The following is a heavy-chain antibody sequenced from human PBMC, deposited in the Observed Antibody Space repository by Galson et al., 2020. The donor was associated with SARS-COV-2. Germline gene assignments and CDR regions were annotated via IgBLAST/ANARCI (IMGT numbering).Heavy chain of an antibody. CDR1: GGSISSSSYY. Sequence: SETLSLTCTVSGGSISSSSYYWGWIRQPPGKGLEWIGSIYYSGSTYYNPSLKSRVTISVDTSKNQFSLKLSSVTAADTAVYYCARQKRPLACSGGSCYSIVGWFDPWGQGTLVTVSS. J-gene: IGHJ5*02. V-gene: IGHV4-39*01. D-gene: IGHD2-15*01. CDR3: ARQKRPLACSGGSCYSIVGWFDP. CDR2: IYYSGST.